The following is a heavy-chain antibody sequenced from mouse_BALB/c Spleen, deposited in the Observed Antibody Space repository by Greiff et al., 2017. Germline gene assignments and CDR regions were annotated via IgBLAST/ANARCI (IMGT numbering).Heavy chain of an antibody. CDR2: ISSGGGNT. CDR3: ARYSSRHYFDY. J-gene: IGHJ2*01. D-gene: IGHD1-1*01. V-gene: IGHV5-9*03. Sequence: DVKLVESGGGLVKPGGSLKLSCAASGFTFSSYTMSWVRQTPEKRLAWVATISSGGGNTYYPDSVKGRFTISRDNAKNNLYLQMSSLRSEDTALYYCARYSSRHYFDYWGQGTTLTVSS. CDR1: GFTFSSYT.